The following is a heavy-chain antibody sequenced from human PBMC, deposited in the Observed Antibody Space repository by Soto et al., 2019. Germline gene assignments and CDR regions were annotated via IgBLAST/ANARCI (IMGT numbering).Heavy chain of an antibody. Sequence: GGSLRLSCAASGFTFSSYGMHWVRQAPGKGLEWVAGIWYDGSNKYYANSVKGRFTISRDNSKNTLYLQMNSLRAEDTAVYYCARSMVSVDTAMVKSYYYGMDVWGQGTTVTVSS. CDR3: ARSMVSVDTAMVKSYYYGMDV. V-gene: IGHV3-33*01. CDR2: IWYDGSNK. CDR1: GFTFSSYG. D-gene: IGHD5-18*01. J-gene: IGHJ6*02.